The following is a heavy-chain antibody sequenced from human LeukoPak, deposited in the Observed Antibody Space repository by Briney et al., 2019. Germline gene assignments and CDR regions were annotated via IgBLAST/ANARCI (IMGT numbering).Heavy chain of an antibody. V-gene: IGHV3-9*01. Sequence: PGRSLRLSWAASGFTFDDYAMHWVRQAPGKGLEWVSGISWNSGSIGYADSGKGRFTTSRDNAKNSLYLQMDSLRAEDTAVYYCAKDMGYDILTGYSPFDYWGQGTLVTVSS. CDR2: ISWNSGSI. CDR1: GFTFDDYA. D-gene: IGHD3-9*01. J-gene: IGHJ4*02. CDR3: AKDMGYDILTGYSPFDY.